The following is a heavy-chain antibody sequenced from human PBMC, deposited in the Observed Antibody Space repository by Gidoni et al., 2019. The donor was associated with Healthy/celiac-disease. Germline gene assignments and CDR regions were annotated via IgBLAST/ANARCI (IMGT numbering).Heavy chain of an antibody. Sequence: EVQLVESGGGLVKPGGSLRLSCAASGFTFSSYSMNWVRQAPGKGLEWVSSISSSSSYIYYADSVKGRFTISRDNAKNSLYLQMNSLRAEDTAVYYCARELNDYSNYCDYWGQGTLVTVSS. CDR2: ISSSSSYI. V-gene: IGHV3-21*01. CDR3: ARELNDYSNYCDY. D-gene: IGHD4-4*01. CDR1: GFTFSSYS. J-gene: IGHJ4*02.